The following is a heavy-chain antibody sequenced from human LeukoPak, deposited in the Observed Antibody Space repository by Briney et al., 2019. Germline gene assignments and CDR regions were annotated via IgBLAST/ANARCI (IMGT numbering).Heavy chain of an antibody. Sequence: GGSLRLSCAASGFTFSSYAMSWVRQAPGKGLEWVSAISGSGGSTYYADSVKGRFTISRDNSKNTLYLQMNSLRAEDTAVYYCAKDRDYGDYGYYYYGMDVWGQGTTVTVSS. CDR1: GFTFSSYA. CDR3: AKDRDYGDYGYYYYGMDV. J-gene: IGHJ6*02. CDR2: ISGSGGST. V-gene: IGHV3-23*01. D-gene: IGHD4-17*01.